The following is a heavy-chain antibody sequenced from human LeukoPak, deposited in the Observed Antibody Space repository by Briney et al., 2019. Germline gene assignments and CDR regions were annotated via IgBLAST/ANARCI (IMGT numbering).Heavy chain of an antibody. CDR2: ISYDGSNK. D-gene: IGHD3-10*01. V-gene: IGHV3-30*04. CDR3: ARDRLLWFGDSNPSSFDY. Sequence: GGSLRLSCAASGFTFSSYAMHWVRQAPGKGLEWVAVISYDGSNKYYADSVKGRFTISRDNSKNTLYLQMNSLRAEDTAVYYCARDRLLWFGDSNPSSFDYWGQGTLVTVSS. J-gene: IGHJ4*02. CDR1: GFTFSSYA.